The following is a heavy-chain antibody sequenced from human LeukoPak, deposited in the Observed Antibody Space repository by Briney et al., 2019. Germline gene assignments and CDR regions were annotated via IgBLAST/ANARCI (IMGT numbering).Heavy chain of an antibody. Sequence: EASVKVSCKTSGYTFTSSDINWVRQAPGQGLEWMGWLSADNGYTYYSQKFQGRVTMTTDTSTSTAFMVLRSLRADDTAVYYCARGFYGAGKLWFDPWGQGTLVTVSS. D-gene: IGHD3-10*01. J-gene: IGHJ5*02. CDR2: LSADNGYT. V-gene: IGHV1-18*01. CDR3: ARGFYGAGKLWFDP. CDR1: GYTFTSSD.